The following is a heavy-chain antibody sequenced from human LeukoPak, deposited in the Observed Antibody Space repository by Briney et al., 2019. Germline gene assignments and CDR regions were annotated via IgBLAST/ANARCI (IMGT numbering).Heavy chain of an antibody. V-gene: IGHV1-18*01. D-gene: IGHD2-15*01. Sequence: ASVKVSCNISGYTFTNYCISWVRQPPGQGLEWIGWTRADNRNTIYTQKLRGRVTPVIDRSTSTAYMDLTGHRWDEPCGYFRARAATDAAFTPMNDYWGQGTLVTVSS. J-gene: IGHJ4*02. CDR3: ARAATDAAFTPMNDY. CDR2: TRADNRNT. CDR1: GYTFTNYC.